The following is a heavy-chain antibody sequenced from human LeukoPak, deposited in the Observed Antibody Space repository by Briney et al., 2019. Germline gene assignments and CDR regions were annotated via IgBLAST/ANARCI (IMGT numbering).Heavy chain of an antibody. CDR2: ISGSGGST. J-gene: IGHJ4*02. CDR3: AKVERWFGELLYPDY. V-gene: IGHV3-23*01. CDR1: GFTFSSYA. D-gene: IGHD3-10*01. Sequence: GGSLRLSCAASGFTFSSYAMSWVRQAPGKGLEWVSAISGSGGSTYYADSVKGRFTIPRDNSKNTLYLQMNSLRAEDTAVYYCAKVERWFGELLYPDYWGQGTLVTVSS.